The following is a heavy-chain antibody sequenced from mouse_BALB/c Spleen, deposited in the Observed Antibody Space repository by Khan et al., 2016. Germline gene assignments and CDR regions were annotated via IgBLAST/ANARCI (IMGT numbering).Heavy chain of an antibody. D-gene: IGHD2-4*01. CDR1: GFNIIDTY. CDR2: IDPANGNT. CDR3: ARLGYDYDLFAY. V-gene: IGHV14-3*02. J-gene: IGHJ3*01. Sequence: VQLQQSGAEIVKPGASVRLSCTASGFNIIDTYMDWVKQRPEQGLEWIGRIDPANGNTPYDPKFQGRATITADTSSNTAYLQFSSLTSEDTAVYYCARLGYDYDLFAYWGQGTRVTVSA.